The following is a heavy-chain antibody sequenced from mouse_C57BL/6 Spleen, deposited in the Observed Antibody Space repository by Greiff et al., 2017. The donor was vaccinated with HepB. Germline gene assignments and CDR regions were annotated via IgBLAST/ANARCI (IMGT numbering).Heavy chain of an antibody. D-gene: IGHD2-3*01. CDR3: ARERDRDDGYTWFAY. J-gene: IGHJ3*01. CDR2: IHPNSGST. CDR1: GYTFTSYW. V-gene: IGHV1-64*01. Sequence: QVQLQQSGAELVKPGASVKLSCKASGYTFTSYWMHWVKQRPGQGLEWIGMIHPNSGSTNYNEKFKSKATLTVDKSSSTAYMQLSSLTSEDSAVYYGARERDRDDGYTWFAYWGQGTLVTVSA.